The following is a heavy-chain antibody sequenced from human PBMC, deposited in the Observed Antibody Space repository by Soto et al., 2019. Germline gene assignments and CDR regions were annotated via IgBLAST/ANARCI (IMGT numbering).Heavy chain of an antibody. CDR1: GFTFSTYH. CDR2: ISGSGDRP. Sequence: DVQLLESGGGLVQPGGSLRLSCAGSGFTFSTYHMVWVRQAPGKGLESIASISGSGDRPYYTDSVKGRFTVSRDNPKNTVYLQMNSLRDEDSAVYYCAKILSLTTNSWYGMDVWGQGTTVTVSS. V-gene: IGHV3-23*01. D-gene: IGHD4-4*01. CDR3: AKILSLTTNSWYGMDV. J-gene: IGHJ6*02.